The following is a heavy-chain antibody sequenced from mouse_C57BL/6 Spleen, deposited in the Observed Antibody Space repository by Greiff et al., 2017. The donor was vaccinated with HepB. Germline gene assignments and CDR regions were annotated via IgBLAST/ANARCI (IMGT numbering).Heavy chain of an antibody. CDR3: ARERWDEGY. J-gene: IGHJ2*01. Sequence: VQLQQPGAELVIPGASVKLSCKASCYTFTSYWMHWVKQRPGPGLEWIGEIDPSDSYTNYNQKFKGKSTLTVDKSSSTAYMQLSSLTSEDSAVYYCARERWDEGYWGQGTTLTVSS. CDR1: CYTFTSYW. V-gene: IGHV1-69*01. D-gene: IGHD4-1*01. CDR2: IDPSDSYT.